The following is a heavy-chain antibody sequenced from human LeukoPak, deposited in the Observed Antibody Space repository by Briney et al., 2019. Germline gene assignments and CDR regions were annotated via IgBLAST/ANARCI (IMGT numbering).Heavy chain of an antibody. CDR3: CGEADDSSGVIDI. J-gene: IGHJ3*02. D-gene: IGHD3-22*01. V-gene: IGHV1-2*02. Sequence: ASVKVSCKASGYTFTGYYMHWVRQAPGQGHEWKWCVNPNNSGTNYSQKFHSSVTMTRDTSISNAYIELSRLRTDDTAVYYCCGEADDSSGVIDIWGQEKMVSVSS. CDR1: GYTFTGYY. CDR2: VNPNNSGT.